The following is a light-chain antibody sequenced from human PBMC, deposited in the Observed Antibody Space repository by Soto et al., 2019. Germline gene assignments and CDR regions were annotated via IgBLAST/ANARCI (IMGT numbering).Light chain of an antibody. V-gene: IGLV2-14*01. Sequence: QSVLTQPASVSGSPGQSITISCTGTSSDVGDYNYVSWYQQHPGKAPKLMIYEVSNRPSGVSNRFSGSKSGNTDSLTISGLQAEDEADYYCSSYTSSSTPYVFGTGTKLTVL. CDR2: EVS. CDR1: SSDVGDYNY. J-gene: IGLJ1*01. CDR3: SSYTSSSTPYV.